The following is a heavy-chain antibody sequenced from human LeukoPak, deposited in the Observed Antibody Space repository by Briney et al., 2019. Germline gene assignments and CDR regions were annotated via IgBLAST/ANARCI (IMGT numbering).Heavy chain of an antibody. CDR3: AKDRRSMVVTPSWAFDI. D-gene: IGHD4-23*01. CDR1: GFTFSNYA. J-gene: IGHJ3*02. Sequence: GGSLRLSCAASGFTFSNYAMSWVRQAPGKGLEWVSAISGGSSSTYYADAVKGRFTISRDKSKNTLSLQLNSLRAEDTALYYCAKDRRSMVVTPSWAFDIWGQGTLVTVSS. V-gene: IGHV3-23*01. CDR2: ISGGSSST.